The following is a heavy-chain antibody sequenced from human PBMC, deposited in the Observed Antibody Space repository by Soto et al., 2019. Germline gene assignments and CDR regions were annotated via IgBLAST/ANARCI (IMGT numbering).Heavy chain of an antibody. CDR2: ISGSGGST. Sequence: EVQLVESGGGLVQPGGSLRLSCAASRFSFSDYAMSWVRQAPGKGLEWVSAISGSGGSTYSADSVEGRFTISRDNSKNTLYLQMTSLRAEDTALYYCAKDRGGVLAPSYFDYWGQGTLVTVSS. CDR1: RFSFSDYA. J-gene: IGHJ4*02. D-gene: IGHD2-8*01. CDR3: AKDRGGVLAPSYFDY. V-gene: IGHV3-23*04.